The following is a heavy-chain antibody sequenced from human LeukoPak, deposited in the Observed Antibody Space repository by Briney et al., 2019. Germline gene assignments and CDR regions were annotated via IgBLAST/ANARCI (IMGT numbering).Heavy chain of an antibody. D-gene: IGHD2-2*01. Sequence: ASVKVSCKASGYTFTGYYMHWVRQAPGQGLEWMGWINPNSGGTNYAQKFQGRVTVTRDTSISTAYMELSRLRSDDTAVYYCAREGGYCSSTSCKEIWFDPWGQGTLVTVSS. CDR3: AREGGYCSSTSCKEIWFDP. CDR1: GYTFTGYY. V-gene: IGHV1-2*02. CDR2: INPNSGGT. J-gene: IGHJ5*02.